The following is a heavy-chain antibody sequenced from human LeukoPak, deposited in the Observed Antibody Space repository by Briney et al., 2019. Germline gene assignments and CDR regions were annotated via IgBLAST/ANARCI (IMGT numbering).Heavy chain of an antibody. CDR2: IYSGGST. CDR3: AREFPGTSYY. CDR1: GFTFSSNW. Sequence: GGSLRLSCAASGFTFSSNWMSWVRQAPGKGLEWVSVIYSGGSTYYADSVKGRFTISRDNSKNTLYLQMHSLRAEDTAVYYCAREFPGTSYYWGQGTLVTVSS. D-gene: IGHD1-1*01. V-gene: IGHV3-53*01. J-gene: IGHJ4*02.